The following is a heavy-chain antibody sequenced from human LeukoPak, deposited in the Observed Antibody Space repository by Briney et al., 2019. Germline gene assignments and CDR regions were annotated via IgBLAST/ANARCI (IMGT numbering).Heavy chain of an antibody. D-gene: IGHD3-22*01. CDR3: ARLYYYDSGGYKYNWFDP. Sequence: ASVKVSCKASGYTFTGYYMHWVRQAPGQGLEWMGWINPNSGGTKYAQKFQGRVIMTRDTSISTAYMALSRLRSDDTAIYYCARLYYYDSGGYKYNWFDPWGQGTQVTVSS. CDR1: GYTFTGYY. CDR2: INPNSGGT. J-gene: IGHJ5*02. V-gene: IGHV1-2*02.